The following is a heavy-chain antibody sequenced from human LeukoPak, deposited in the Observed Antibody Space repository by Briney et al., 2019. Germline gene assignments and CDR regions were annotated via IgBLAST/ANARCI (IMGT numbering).Heavy chain of an antibody. Sequence: GRSLRLSCLASGFSFSNYGMHWVRQAPGKGLEWVSSISSSSSYIYYADSVKGRFTISRDNAKNSLYLQMNSLRAEDTAVYYCARGAQESYYDFWSGYYGPYYYYYYMDVWGKGTTVTVSS. V-gene: IGHV3-21*01. CDR1: GFSFSNYG. D-gene: IGHD3-3*01. CDR2: ISSSSSYI. J-gene: IGHJ6*03. CDR3: ARGAQESYYDFWSGYYGPYYYYYYMDV.